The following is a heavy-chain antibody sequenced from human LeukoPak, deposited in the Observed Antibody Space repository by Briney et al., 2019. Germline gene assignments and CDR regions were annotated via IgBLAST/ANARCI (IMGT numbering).Heavy chain of an antibody. Sequence: ASVKVSCKAFGATFDTTAISWVRQAPGQGLEWMGRFIPMVGIATYAQKFQGRVTITADRSTNTAYMDLSRLRSDDTAVYYCARRQAVGVPVAIDAYHSYGMDVWGQGTAVTVSS. J-gene: IGHJ6*02. CDR2: FIPMVGIA. V-gene: IGHV1-69*04. CDR1: GATFDTTA. D-gene: IGHD3-16*01. CDR3: ARRQAVGVPVAIDAYHSYGMDV.